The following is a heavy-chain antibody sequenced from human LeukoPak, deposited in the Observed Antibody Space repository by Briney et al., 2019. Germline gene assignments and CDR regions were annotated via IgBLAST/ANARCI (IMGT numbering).Heavy chain of an antibody. CDR3: AKGVGYCSGGSCEDFDY. V-gene: IGHV1-8*03. CDR1: GYTFTSYD. D-gene: IGHD2-15*01. CDR2: MNPNSGNT. J-gene: IGHJ4*02. Sequence: APVKVSCKASGYTFTSYDINWVRQATGQGLEWMGWMNPNSGNTGYAQKFQGRVTITRNTSISTAYMELSSLRSEDTAVYYCAKGVGYCSGGSCEDFDYWGQGTLVTVSS.